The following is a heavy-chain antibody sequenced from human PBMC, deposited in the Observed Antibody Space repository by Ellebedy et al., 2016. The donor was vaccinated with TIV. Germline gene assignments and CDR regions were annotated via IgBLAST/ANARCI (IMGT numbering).Heavy chain of an antibody. CDR1: GFAFSSYA. CDR3: AREVADILTNYYYGMDV. J-gene: IGHJ6*02. CDR2: IRDSGGTT. D-gene: IGHD3-9*01. Sequence: GESLKISCAASGFAFSSYAMSWVRQAPGKGLEWLSSIRDSGGTTYYADSVKGRFTISRDNSKNTLYLQMNSLRAEDTAVYYCAREVADILTNYYYGMDVWGQGTTVTVSS. V-gene: IGHV3-23*01.